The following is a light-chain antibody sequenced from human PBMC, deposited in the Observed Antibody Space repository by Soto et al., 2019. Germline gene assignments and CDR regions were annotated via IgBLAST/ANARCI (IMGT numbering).Light chain of an antibody. CDR3: SSYTSSSTPYV. J-gene: IGLJ1*01. Sequence: QSSLAQPASVSGSPGRSITIACTGTSSDVGGYNYVSWYQQHPGKAPKLMIYEVSNRPSGVSNRFSGSKSGNTASLTISGLQAEDEADYYCSSYTSSSTPYVLGTGTKVTV. CDR2: EVS. CDR1: SSDVGGYNY. V-gene: IGLV2-14*01.